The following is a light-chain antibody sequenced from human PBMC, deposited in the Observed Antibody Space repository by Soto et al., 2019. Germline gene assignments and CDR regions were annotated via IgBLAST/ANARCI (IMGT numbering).Light chain of an antibody. Sequence: QPVRTQPPSGYRTHGERVSISCYGSSSNIGSNTVNWYQQLPGTAPKLLIYSNNQRPSGVPDRFSGSKSGTSASLAISGLQSEDEADYYCAAWDDSLNGSYVFGTGTKVTVL. CDR3: AAWDDSLNGSYV. CDR2: SNN. V-gene: IGLV1-44*01. J-gene: IGLJ1*01. CDR1: SSNIGSNT.